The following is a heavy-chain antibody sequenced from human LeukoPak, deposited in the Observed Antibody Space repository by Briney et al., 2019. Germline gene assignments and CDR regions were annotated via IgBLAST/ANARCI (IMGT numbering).Heavy chain of an antibody. CDR3: ARGNEYCSSTSCLYYYGMDV. CDR2: IIPIFGTA. J-gene: IGHJ6*04. CDR1: GGTFSSYA. Sequence: GSSVKLSCKASGGTFSSYAISWVRQAPGQGLEWMGGIIPIFGTANYAQKFQGRVTITADESTSTAYMELSGLRSEDTAVYYCARGNEYCSSTSCLYYYGMDVWGKGTTVTVSS. D-gene: IGHD2-2*01. V-gene: IGHV1-69*01.